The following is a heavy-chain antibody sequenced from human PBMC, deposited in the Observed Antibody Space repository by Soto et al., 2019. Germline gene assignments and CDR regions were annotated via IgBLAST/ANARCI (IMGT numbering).Heavy chain of an antibody. CDR1: GGTFSSYA. J-gene: IGHJ4*02. V-gene: IGHV1-69*12. Sequence: QVQLVQSGAEVKKPGSSVKVSCKASGGTFSSYAISWVRQAPGQGLEWMGGIIPIFGTANYAQKFQGRVTINADESTSTAYMELSSLRAEDPAVYYCAVEYSSSSGKFDYWGQGTLVTVSS. CDR3: AVEYSSSSGKFDY. D-gene: IGHD6-6*01. CDR2: IIPIFGTA.